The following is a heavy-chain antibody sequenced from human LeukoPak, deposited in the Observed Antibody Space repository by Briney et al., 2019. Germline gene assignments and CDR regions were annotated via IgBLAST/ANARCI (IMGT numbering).Heavy chain of an antibody. CDR3: ARGLAFSSGWTGPWFDP. J-gene: IGHJ5*02. D-gene: IGHD6-19*01. CDR2: INHSGST. V-gene: IGHV4-34*01. CDR1: GGSFSGYY. Sequence: NPSETLSLTCAVYGGSFSGYYWSWIRQPPGKGLEWIGEINHSGSTNYNPSLESRVTISVDTSRNQFSLKLSSVTAADTAVYYCARGLAFSSGWTGPWFDPWGQGTLVTVSS.